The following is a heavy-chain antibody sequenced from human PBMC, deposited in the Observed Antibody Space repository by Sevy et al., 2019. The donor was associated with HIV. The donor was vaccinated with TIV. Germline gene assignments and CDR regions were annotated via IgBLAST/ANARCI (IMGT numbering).Heavy chain of an antibody. J-gene: IGHJ6*03. Sequence: SETLSLTCTVSGGSISSYYWSWIRQPPGKGLEWIGYIYYSGSTNYNPSLKSRVTISVDTSKNQFSLKLSSVTAADTAVYYCARAGYSGSYYGDYYYYYYMDVWGKGTTVTVSS. V-gene: IGHV4-59*01. CDR1: GGSISSYY. CDR2: IYYSGST. D-gene: IGHD1-26*01. CDR3: ARAGYSGSYYGDYYYYYYMDV.